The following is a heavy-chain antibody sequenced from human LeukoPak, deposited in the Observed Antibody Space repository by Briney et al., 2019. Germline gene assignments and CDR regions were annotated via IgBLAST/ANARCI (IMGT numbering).Heavy chain of an antibody. Sequence: SVKVSCKASGGTFSSYAISWVRQAPGQGLEWMGGIIPIFGTANYAQKFQGRVTMTRNTSISTAYMELSSLRSEDTAVYYCARGGGPQGLRYFDWLSDWGQGTLVTVSS. CDR3: ARGGGPQGLRYFDWLSD. V-gene: IGHV1-69*05. CDR1: GGTFSSYA. D-gene: IGHD3-9*01. CDR2: IIPIFGTA. J-gene: IGHJ4*02.